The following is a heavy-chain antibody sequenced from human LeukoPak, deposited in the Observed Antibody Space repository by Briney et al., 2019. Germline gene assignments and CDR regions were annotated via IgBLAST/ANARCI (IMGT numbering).Heavy chain of an antibody. J-gene: IGHJ1*01. V-gene: IGHV4-39*01. D-gene: IGHD3-22*01. Sequence: SETLSLTCSVSGDYVSRSDSYWDWIRQPPGKGLEWIGTIYYSGRTYYSPSLKSRVTMSVDPSNNQFSLNLRSVTAADTAVYYCARRRYYDGSGYLEWGQGTLLSVSS. CDR2: IYYSGRT. CDR3: ARRRYYDGSGYLE. CDR1: GDYVSRSDSY.